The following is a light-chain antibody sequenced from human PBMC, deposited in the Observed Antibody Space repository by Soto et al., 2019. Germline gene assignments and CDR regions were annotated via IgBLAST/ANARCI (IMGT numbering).Light chain of an antibody. V-gene: IGLV2-14*03. CDR3: RSYTSSKTLV. Sequence: QSALTQPASVSGSPGQSITISCTGTSSDIGGYNYVSWYQQHPGKAPELIIYDVSNRPSGVSNRFSGSKSGNTASLAISGLQAEDEADYYCRSYTSSKTLVFGGGTKLTVL. CDR2: DVS. J-gene: IGLJ2*01. CDR1: SSDIGGYNY.